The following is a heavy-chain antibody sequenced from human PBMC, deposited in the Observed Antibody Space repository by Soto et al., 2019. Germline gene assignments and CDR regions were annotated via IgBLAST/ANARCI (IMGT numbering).Heavy chain of an antibody. CDR3: ARDMCLNYDSSGDYPGAMGY. V-gene: IGHV1-46*01. CDR2: MNPSGGST. D-gene: IGHD3-22*01. Sequence: ASWKVSCKASGYTFTRYYMHWVRHAPGQGPEWMGIMNPSGGSTSYAQKFQGRVTMTRDTSTSTVYMELSSLRSEDTAVYYCARDMCLNYDSSGDYPGAMGYWGQ. J-gene: IGHJ4*01. CDR1: GYTFTRYY.